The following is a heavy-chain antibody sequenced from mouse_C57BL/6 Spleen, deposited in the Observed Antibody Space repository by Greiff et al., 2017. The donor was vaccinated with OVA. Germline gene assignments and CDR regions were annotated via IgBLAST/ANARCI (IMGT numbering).Heavy chain of an antibody. J-gene: IGHJ1*03. D-gene: IGHD1-1*01. CDR2: ISDGGSYT. CDR1: GFTFSSYA. CDR3: ARDRGYGSSDWYFDV. V-gene: IGHV5-4*01. Sequence: EVQLVESGGGLVKPGGSLKLSCAASGFTFSSYAMSWVRQTPEKRLEWVATISDGGSYTYYPDNVKGRFTISRDNAKNNLYLQMSHLKSEDTAMYYCARDRGYGSSDWYFDVWGTGTTVTVSS.